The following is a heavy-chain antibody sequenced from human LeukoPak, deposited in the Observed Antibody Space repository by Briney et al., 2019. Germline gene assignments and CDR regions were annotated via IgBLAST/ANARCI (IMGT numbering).Heavy chain of an antibody. Sequence: GGSLRLSCAASGFTFSNYDMHWVRQATGKGLEWVSVIGTAGDTYYPGSVKGRFTISRENAKTSLYLQMNSLRAGDTAVYYCARASSSWTSFDYWGQGTLVTVSS. J-gene: IGHJ4*02. CDR1: GFTFSNYD. V-gene: IGHV3-13*01. CDR3: ARASSSWTSFDY. D-gene: IGHD6-13*01. CDR2: IGTAGDT.